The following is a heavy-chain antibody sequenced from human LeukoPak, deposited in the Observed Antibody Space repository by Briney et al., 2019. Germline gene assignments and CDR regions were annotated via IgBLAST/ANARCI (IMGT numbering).Heavy chain of an antibody. CDR3: AGVEGYSYGPDYGMDV. J-gene: IGHJ6*02. CDR2: ISAYNGNT. CDR1: GYTFTSYG. V-gene: IGHV1-18*01. D-gene: IGHD5-18*01. Sequence: GASVKVSCKASGYTFTSYGISWVRQAPGQGLEWMGWISAYNGNTNYAQKLQGRGTMTTDTSTSTAYMELRSLRSDDTAVYYCAGVEGYSYGPDYGMDVWGQGTTVTVSS.